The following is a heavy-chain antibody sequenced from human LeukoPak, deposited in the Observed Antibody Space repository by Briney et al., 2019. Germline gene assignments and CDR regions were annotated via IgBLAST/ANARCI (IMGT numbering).Heavy chain of an antibody. D-gene: IGHD6-13*01. CDR1: GFTFSSYW. V-gene: IGHV3-74*01. CDR2: INSDGSST. CDR3: ARDTGIAAAGGGDFDY. J-gene: IGHJ4*02. Sequence: GGSLRLSCAASGFTFSSYWMHWVRQAPGKGLVWVSRINSDGSSTSYADSVKGRFTISRDNARNTLYLQMNSLRAEDTAVYYCARDTGIAAAGGGDFDYWGQGTLVTVSS.